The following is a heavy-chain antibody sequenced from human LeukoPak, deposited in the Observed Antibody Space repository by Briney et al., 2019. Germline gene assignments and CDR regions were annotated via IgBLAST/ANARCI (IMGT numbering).Heavy chain of an antibody. CDR2: INPNSGGT. CDR1: GYTFTGYY. Sequence: GASVTVSCKASGYTFTGYYMHWVRQAPGQGLEWMGWINPNSGGTNYAQKFQGRVTMTRDTSISTAYMELSRLRSDDTAVYYCARDMITIFGVVHDAFDIWGQGTMVTVSS. V-gene: IGHV1-2*02. D-gene: IGHD3-3*01. CDR3: ARDMITIFGVVHDAFDI. J-gene: IGHJ3*02.